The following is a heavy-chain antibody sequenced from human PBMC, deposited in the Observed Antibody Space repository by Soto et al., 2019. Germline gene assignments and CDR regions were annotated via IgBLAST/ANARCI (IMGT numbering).Heavy chain of an antibody. CDR3: AKESGSREGSGAIYYYYYHMDV. D-gene: IGHD3-10*01. CDR2: ITGSGGST. CDR1: GFTFSSYA. J-gene: IGHJ6*03. V-gene: IGHV3-23*01. Sequence: GGSLRLSCTASGFTFSSYAMRWVRQAPGKGLEWVSSITGSGGSTYYADSVKGRFTISRDNSKNTLYLQMNSLRAEDTAVYYCAKESGSREGSGAIYYYYYHMDVWGQGTTVTVSS.